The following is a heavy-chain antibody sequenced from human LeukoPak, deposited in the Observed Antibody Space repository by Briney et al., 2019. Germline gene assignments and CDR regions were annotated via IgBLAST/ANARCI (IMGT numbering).Heavy chain of an antibody. D-gene: IGHD6-19*01. Sequence: GGSLRLSCAASGFTFSSYSMHWARHSPVAGLEWVAFISYDGSKESYADSVKGRFTISRDNPKNTLYLHMNSLRQDDSAVYYCARGAYSSGWVWGQGTPVTVSA. CDR3: ARGAYSSGWV. J-gene: IGHJ4*02. CDR1: GFTFSSYS. V-gene: IGHV3-30*01. CDR2: ISYDGSKE.